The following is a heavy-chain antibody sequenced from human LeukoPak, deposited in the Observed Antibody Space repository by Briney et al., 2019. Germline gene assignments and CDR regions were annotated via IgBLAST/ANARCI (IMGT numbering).Heavy chain of an antibody. D-gene: IGHD6-13*01. CDR2: INPNSGGT. CDR1: GYTFTGYY. Sequence: ASVKVSCKASGYTFTGYYMHWVRRAPGQGLEWMGWINPNSGGTNYAQKFQGRVTMTRDTSISTAYMELSRLRSDDTAVYYCARDSASIAAAADAFDIWGQGTMVTVSS. V-gene: IGHV1-2*02. CDR3: ARDSASIAAAADAFDI. J-gene: IGHJ3*02.